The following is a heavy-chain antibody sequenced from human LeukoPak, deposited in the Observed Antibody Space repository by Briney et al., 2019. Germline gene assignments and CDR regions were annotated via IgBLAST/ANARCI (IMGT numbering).Heavy chain of an antibody. V-gene: IGHV5-51*01. CDR3: ARQVDTAMVTPFDY. Sequence: GESLKISCKGSGFSFISYWIAWVRQKPGKGLEWIGIIYPGDSDTRYNPSFQGQVTISADKPMSTAYLQWRSLKASDSAMYYCARQVDTAMVTPFDYWGQGTLVTVSS. D-gene: IGHD5-18*01. CDR2: IYPGDSDT. J-gene: IGHJ4*02. CDR1: GFSFISYW.